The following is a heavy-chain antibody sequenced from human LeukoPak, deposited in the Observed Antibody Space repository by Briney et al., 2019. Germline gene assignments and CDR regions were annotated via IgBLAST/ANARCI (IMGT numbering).Heavy chain of an antibody. CDR2: IYYSGST. Sequence: SQTLSLTCTVSGGSISSGGYYWSWIRQHPGKGLEWIGHIYYSGSTYYNPSLKSRVTISVDTSKNQFSLKLSCVTAADTAVYYCARGGQLLYDWFDPWGQGTLVTVSS. CDR3: ARGGQLLYDWFDP. D-gene: IGHD2-2*02. V-gene: IGHV4-31*03. CDR1: GGSISSGGYY. J-gene: IGHJ5*02.